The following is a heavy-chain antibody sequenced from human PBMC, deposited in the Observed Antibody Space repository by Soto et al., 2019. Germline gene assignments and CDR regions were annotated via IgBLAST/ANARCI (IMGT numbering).Heavy chain of an antibody. V-gene: IGHV3-64*01. Sequence: LRLSCAASGITFSSYAMHWVRQAPGKGLEYVSGLSSNGGSTYYANSVKGRFTISRDNSKNTLYLQMGSLRAEDMAVYYCARGRSGFYYFDYWGQGSLVTVS. CDR3: ARGRSGFYYFDY. CDR2: LSSNGGST. D-gene: IGHD3-10*01. CDR1: GITFSSYA. J-gene: IGHJ4*02.